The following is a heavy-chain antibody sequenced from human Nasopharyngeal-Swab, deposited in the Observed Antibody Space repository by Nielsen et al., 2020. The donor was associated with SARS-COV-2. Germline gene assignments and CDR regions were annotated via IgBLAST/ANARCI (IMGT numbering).Heavy chain of an antibody. CDR2: ISAYNGNT. CDR3: ARASHRVGSYYDFWSGYYGDYYYYGMDV. Sequence: ASVKVSCKASGYTFTSYGISWVRQAPGQGLEWMGWISAYNGNTNYAQKLQGRVTMTTDTSTSTAYMELRSLRSDDTAVYYCARASHRVGSYYDFWSGYYGDYYYYGMDVWGQGTTVTVSS. V-gene: IGHV1-18*01. CDR1: GYTFTSYG. D-gene: IGHD3-3*01. J-gene: IGHJ6*02.